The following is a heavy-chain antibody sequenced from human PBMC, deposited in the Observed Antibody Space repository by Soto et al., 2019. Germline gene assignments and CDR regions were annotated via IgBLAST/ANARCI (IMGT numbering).Heavy chain of an antibody. V-gene: IGHV1-3*01. J-gene: IGHJ5*02. CDR3: PRDQGYGDLP. CDR1: GHTLTTYP. CDR2: INAGNGDT. D-gene: IGHD4-17*01. Sequence: GASVKVSCKTSGHTLTTYPMHWVRQAPGQRLEWMGWINAGNGDTTYSQKFQGRVTITRDTSASTAYMELSSLTSEATPVHYCPRDQGYGDLPWGQGTLVTASS.